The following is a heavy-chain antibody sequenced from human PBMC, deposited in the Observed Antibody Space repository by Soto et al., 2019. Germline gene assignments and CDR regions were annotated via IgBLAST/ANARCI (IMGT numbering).Heavy chain of an antibody. CDR2: ISGSGGST. V-gene: IGHV3-23*01. CDR3: EKDLMDV. CDR1: GFTFSSYA. Sequence: GGSLRLSCAASGFTFSSYAMSWVRQAPGKGLEWVSAISGSGGSTYYADTVKGRFTISRDNSKNTLYMQMNSRRAEDTAVSYCEKDLMDVWTQATTVTVSS. J-gene: IGHJ6*02.